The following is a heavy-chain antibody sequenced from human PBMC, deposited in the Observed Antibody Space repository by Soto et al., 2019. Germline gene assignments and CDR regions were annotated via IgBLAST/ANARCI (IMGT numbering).Heavy chain of an antibody. J-gene: IGHJ6*02. V-gene: IGHV3-30*03. Sequence: GGSLRLSCAASGFTFTGYGMHWVRQAPGKGLEWMALILHDGSAEYYADSVKGRFTISRDNSKNTLYLQMNSLRAEDTAVYYCARSRDGYSFYFYYGMDGWGQGTTVTVSS. CDR3: ARSRDGYSFYFYYGMDG. CDR2: ILHDGSAE. D-gene: IGHD4-4*01. CDR1: GFTFTGYG.